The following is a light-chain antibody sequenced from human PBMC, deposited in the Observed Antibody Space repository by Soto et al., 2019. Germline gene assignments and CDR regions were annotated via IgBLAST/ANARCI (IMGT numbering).Light chain of an antibody. CDR2: EVS. CDR1: SSDVGGYNY. CDR3: CSYSTSNTHNYV. V-gene: IGLV2-14*01. Sequence: QSALTQPASVSGSPGQSITISCTGTSSDVGGYNYVSWYQQHPGKAPKLMIYEVSNRPSGVSNRFSGSKSGNTASLTISGLQAEDEADYYCCSYSTSNTHNYVFGTGTKLTVL. J-gene: IGLJ1*01.